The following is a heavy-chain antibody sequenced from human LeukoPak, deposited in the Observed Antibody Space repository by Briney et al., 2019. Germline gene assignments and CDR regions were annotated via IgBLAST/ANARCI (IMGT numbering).Heavy chain of an antibody. Sequence: GGSPRLSCAASGFTFSNYGKNWVRQAPGKGLVWVSRINSDGSSTSYADSLKGRFTISRDNAKKSVYLQMNSLRAEDTAVYYCARGALDAATPFDSWGQGTLVTVSS. CDR2: INSDGSST. V-gene: IGHV3-74*01. J-gene: IGHJ5*01. D-gene: IGHD2-15*01. CDR1: GFTFSNYG. CDR3: ARGALDAATPFDS.